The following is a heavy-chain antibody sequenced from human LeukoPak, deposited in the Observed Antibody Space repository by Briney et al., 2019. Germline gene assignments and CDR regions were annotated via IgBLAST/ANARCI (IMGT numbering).Heavy chain of an antibody. CDR3: ATEVGCSSTSCYMGDY. CDR1: GYTLTELS. CDR2: FDPEDGET. J-gene: IGHJ4*02. V-gene: IGHV1-24*01. D-gene: IGHD2-2*01. Sequence: ASVKVSCKVSGYTLTELSMHWVRQAPGKGLEWMGGFDPEDGETIYAQMFQGRVTMTEDTSTDTAYMELSSLRSEDTAVYYCATEVGCSSTSCYMGDYWGQGTLVTVSS.